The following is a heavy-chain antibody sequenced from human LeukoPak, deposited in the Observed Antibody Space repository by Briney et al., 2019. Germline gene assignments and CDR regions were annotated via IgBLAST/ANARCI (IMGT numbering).Heavy chain of an antibody. CDR2: TYYRSKWYN. V-gene: IGHV6-1*01. Sequence: SQTLSLTCAISGDSVSSNSAAWNWIRQSPSRGLEWLGRTYYRSKWYNDYAVSVKSRITINPDTSKNQFSLQLNSVTPEDTAVYYCARAPGMMGGSGSYYTINDAFDIWGQGTMVTVSS. CDR3: ARAPGMMGGSGSYYTINDAFDI. CDR1: GDSVSSNSAA. D-gene: IGHD3-10*01. J-gene: IGHJ3*02.